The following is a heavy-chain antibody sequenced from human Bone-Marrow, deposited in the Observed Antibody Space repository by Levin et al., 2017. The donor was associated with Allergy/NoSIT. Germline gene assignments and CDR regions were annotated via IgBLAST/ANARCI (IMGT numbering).Heavy chain of an antibody. J-gene: IGHJ4*02. CDR1: GFSFWHYT. Sequence: GESLKISCAASGFSFWHYTMNWVRQAPGKGLEWVSCISSSGDSTYYADSVKGRFAISRDNAKNSLYLQLNRLRDEDTALYYCARDPARGYYDSSGYSGDHWGQGTLVTVSS. CDR2: ISSSGDST. V-gene: IGHV3-48*02. D-gene: IGHD3-22*01. CDR3: ARDPARGYYDSSGYSGDH.